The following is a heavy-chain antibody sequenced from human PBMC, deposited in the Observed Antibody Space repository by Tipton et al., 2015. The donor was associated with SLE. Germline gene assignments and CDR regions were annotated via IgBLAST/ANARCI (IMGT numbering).Heavy chain of an antibody. D-gene: IGHD2-2*01. Sequence: TLSLTCTVSGGSLRNNYWTWLRQPPGKGLEWIGIIYESGSTSYNPSLKSRVTISIDTSKSQFSLHLSSVTAADTAVYYCARTAVPATMGAFDIWGQGTMVTVSS. CDR3: ARTAVPATMGAFDI. CDR1: GGSLRNNY. J-gene: IGHJ3*02. V-gene: IGHV4-59*01. CDR2: IYESGST.